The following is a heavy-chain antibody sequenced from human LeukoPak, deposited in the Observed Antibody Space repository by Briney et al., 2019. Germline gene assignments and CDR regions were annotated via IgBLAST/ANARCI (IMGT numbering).Heavy chain of an antibody. Sequence: GGSLRLSCAASGFIFDDYGMSWVRQAPGKGLEWVSGINWNGGSTGYADSVKGRFTISRDNAKNSLYLQRNSLRADDTALYYCARGLAAAGTAYWGQGTLVTVSS. CDR2: INWNGGST. D-gene: IGHD6-13*01. CDR1: GFIFDDYG. J-gene: IGHJ4*02. CDR3: ARGLAAAGTAY. V-gene: IGHV3-20*04.